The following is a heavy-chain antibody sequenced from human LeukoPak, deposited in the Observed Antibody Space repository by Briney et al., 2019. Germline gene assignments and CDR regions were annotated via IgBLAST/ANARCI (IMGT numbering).Heavy chain of an antibody. D-gene: IGHD6-13*01. CDR1: GGSISSSSYY. Sequence: KPSETLSLTCTVSGGSISSSSYYWGWIRQPPGKGLEWIGSIYYSGSTYYNPSLKSRVTISVDTSKNQFSLKLSSVTAADTAVYYCARGSSSFGGWFDPWGQGTLVTVSS. CDR3: ARGSSSFGGWFDP. J-gene: IGHJ5*02. CDR2: IYYSGST. V-gene: IGHV4-39*07.